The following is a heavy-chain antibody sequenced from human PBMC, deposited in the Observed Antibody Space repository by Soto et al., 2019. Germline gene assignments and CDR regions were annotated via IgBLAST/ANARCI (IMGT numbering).Heavy chain of an antibody. CDR2: VSYSGKT. D-gene: IGHD2-15*01. CDR1: GDSITPYY. J-gene: IGHJ3*01. Sequence: QVQLQESGPGLVKTSDTLSLTCTVSGDSITPYYWSWIRQPPGEGLEWIGYVSYSGKTGYNPSLKSRVSMSIDTSKNEFSLKLTSLTAADAATYYCARQQYTVVTAFDVWGQGTTVAVSS. V-gene: IGHV4-59*07. CDR3: ARQQYTVVTAFDV.